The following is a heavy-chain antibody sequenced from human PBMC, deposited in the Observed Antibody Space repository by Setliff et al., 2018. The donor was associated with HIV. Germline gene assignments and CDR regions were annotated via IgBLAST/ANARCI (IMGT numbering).Heavy chain of an antibody. D-gene: IGHD3-22*01. V-gene: IGHV3-7*01. J-gene: IGHJ4*02. Sequence: PGGSLRLSCAASGFTFSNYWMSWVRQTPGKGLEWVASIKPDGSEKYYVDSVKGRFTISRDNAENSLYLQMNSLRAEDTAVYYCARAQDNYYDSSGYSFDYWGQGTLVTVSS. CDR2: IKPDGSEK. CDR3: ARAQDNYYDSSGYSFDY. CDR1: GFTFSNYW.